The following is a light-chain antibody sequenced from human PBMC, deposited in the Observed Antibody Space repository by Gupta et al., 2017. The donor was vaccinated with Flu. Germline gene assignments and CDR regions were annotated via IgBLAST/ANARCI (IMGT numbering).Light chain of an antibody. CDR3: QQAKSYPIT. V-gene: IGKV1-16*01. J-gene: IGKJ5*01. CDR2: GAS. Sequence: DIQMTQSPSSLSASVGDSVTITCRASQHIRNSLVWFQQKPGNAPKSLMYGASTLQIGVPSRFSGSGSGTEFTLTISSRQPEDSAMYYCQQAKSYPITFGQGTRLEIK. CDR1: QHIRNS.